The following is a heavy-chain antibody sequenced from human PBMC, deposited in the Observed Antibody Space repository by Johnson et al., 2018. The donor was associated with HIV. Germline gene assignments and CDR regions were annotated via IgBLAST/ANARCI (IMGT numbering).Heavy chain of an antibody. CDR1: GFTFSSCA. CDR3: AKESETYGGNIGFQHAFDI. V-gene: IGHV3-30*04. D-gene: IGHD4-23*01. J-gene: IGHJ3*02. CDR2: ISYDGSDK. Sequence: QVQLVESGGGVVQPGRSLRLSCAASGFTFSSCAMHWVRQAPGKGLEWETIISYDGSDKYYADSVKGRFTISRDSSKNTLYLQMNSLRADDTAVYYCAKESETYGGNIGFQHAFDIWGQGTMVTVSS.